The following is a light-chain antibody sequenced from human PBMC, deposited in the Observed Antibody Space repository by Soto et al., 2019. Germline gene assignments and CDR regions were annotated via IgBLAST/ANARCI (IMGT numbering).Light chain of an antibody. Sequence: EIVMTQSPVTLSVSPGERATLSCRASQSVSTNLAWYQQKPGQAPRVLIYGASTRATNIPARFSGSGSGTDFTLTISSLQSEDFALYYCHHSNNWPTFGQGTKVEIK. CDR3: HHSNNWPT. CDR1: QSVSTN. J-gene: IGKJ1*01. CDR2: GAS. V-gene: IGKV3-15*01.